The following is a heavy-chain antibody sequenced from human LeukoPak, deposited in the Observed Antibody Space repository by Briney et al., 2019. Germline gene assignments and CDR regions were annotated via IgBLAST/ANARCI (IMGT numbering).Heavy chain of an antibody. D-gene: IGHD6-19*01. J-gene: IGHJ4*02. CDR1: GFTFSSYS. CDR3: ARGIAVAGNDY. CDR2: ISSSSSYI. Sequence: PGGSLRLSCAASGFTFSSYSMNWVRHAPGKGLEGVSSISSSSSYIYYADSVKGRFTISRDNAKNSLYLQMNSLRAEDTAVYYCARGIAVAGNDYWGQGTLVTVSS. V-gene: IGHV3-21*01.